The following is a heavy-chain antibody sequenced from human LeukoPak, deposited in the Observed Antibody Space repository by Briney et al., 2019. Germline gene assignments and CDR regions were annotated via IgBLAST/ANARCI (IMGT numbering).Heavy chain of an antibody. J-gene: IGHJ4*02. V-gene: IGHV1-18*01. CDR1: GGTFSSYA. CDR2: IIAYNGNT. CDR3: ARDHYDSSGYSDY. Sequence: SSVKVSCKASGGTFSSYAISWVRQAPGQGLEWMGGIIAYNGNTNYAQKLQGRVTMTTDTSTSTAYMELRSLRSDDTAVYYCARDHYDSSGYSDYWGQGTLVTVSS. D-gene: IGHD3-22*01.